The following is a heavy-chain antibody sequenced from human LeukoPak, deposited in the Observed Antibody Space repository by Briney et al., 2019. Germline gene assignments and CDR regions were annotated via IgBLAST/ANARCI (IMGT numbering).Heavy chain of an antibody. CDR3: ASCSTSCYDAFDI. Sequence: GASVKVSCKASGYTFTSYGISWVRQAPGQGLEWMGWISAYNGNTNYAQKLQGRATMTTDTSTSAAYMELRSLRSDDTAVYYCASCSTSCYDAFDIWGQGTMVTVSS. J-gene: IGHJ3*02. D-gene: IGHD2-2*01. CDR1: GYTFTSYG. CDR2: ISAYNGNT. V-gene: IGHV1-18*04.